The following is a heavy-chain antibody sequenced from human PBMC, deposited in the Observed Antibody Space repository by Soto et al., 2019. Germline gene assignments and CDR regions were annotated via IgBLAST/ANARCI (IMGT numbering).Heavy chain of an antibody. D-gene: IGHD2-15*01. CDR1: GCTVSSYA. Sequence: SVKVSCKASGCTVSSYAISWVRQAPGQVLEWMGGIIPTFGTANYAQKFQGRVTITADESTSTAYMELSSLRSEDTAVYYCARDLSPVVVVAAWRNYYYYYGMDVWGQGTTVTVSS. J-gene: IGHJ6*02. CDR2: IIPTFGTA. V-gene: IGHV1-69*13. CDR3: ARDLSPVVVVAAWRNYYYYYGMDV.